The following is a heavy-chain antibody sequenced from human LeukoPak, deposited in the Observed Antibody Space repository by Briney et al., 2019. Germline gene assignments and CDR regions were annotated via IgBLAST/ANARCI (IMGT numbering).Heavy chain of an antibody. CDR1: GLTFSSYA. J-gene: IGHJ4*02. Sequence: PGGSLRLSCAASGLTFSSYAMHWVRQAPGKGLEWVAVISYDGSNKYYADSVKGRFTISRDNSKNTLYLQMNSLRAEDTAVYYCAKHFGSGTYYNFLDYWGQGTLVTVSS. CDR3: AKHFGSGTYYNFLDY. CDR2: ISYDGSNK. D-gene: IGHD3-10*01. V-gene: IGHV3-30*07.